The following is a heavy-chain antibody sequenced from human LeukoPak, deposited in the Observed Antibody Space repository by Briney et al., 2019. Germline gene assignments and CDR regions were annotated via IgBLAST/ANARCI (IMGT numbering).Heavy chain of an antibody. CDR3: ARWLGSSGWSRPTN. V-gene: IGHV1-2*02. CDR1: GYTFTGSY. CDR2: INSNSGGT. D-gene: IGHD6-19*01. Sequence: GASVKVSCKASGYTFTGSYMHWVRQAPGQGLEWMGWINSNSGGTNYAQKLQGRVTMTRDTSISTAYMELSRLRSDDTAVYYCARWLGSSGWSRPTNWGQGTLVTVSS. J-gene: IGHJ1*01.